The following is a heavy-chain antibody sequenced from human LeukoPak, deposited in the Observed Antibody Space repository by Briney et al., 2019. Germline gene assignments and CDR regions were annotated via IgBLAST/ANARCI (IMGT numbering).Heavy chain of an antibody. CDR3: ATSKGGSSPRADYYYYGMDV. CDR1: GGTFSSYA. CDR2: IIPIFGTA. Sequence: GASVKVSCKASGGTFSSYAISWVRQAPGQGLEWMGGIIPIFGTANYAQKFQGRVTITADESTSTAYMELSSLRSEDTAVYYCATSKGGSSPRADYYYYGMDVWGQGTTVTVSS. J-gene: IGHJ6*02. V-gene: IGHV1-69*13. D-gene: IGHD6-13*01.